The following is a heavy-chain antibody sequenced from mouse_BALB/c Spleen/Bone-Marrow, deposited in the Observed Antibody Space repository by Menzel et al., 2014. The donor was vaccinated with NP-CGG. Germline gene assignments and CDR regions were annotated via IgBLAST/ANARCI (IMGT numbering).Heavy chain of an antibody. CDR1: GFTFSYYG. CDR3: ARDSSGYLDY. Sequence: EVKLVESGGGLVKPGGSLKLSCAASGFTFSYYGMSWVRQSPEKRLEWVAEISSGGSYTYYPDTVTGRFTISRDNAKNTLYLEMSSLRSEDTAMYYCARDSSGYLDYWGQGTTLTVSS. V-gene: IGHV5-9-4*01. J-gene: IGHJ2*01. D-gene: IGHD3-1*01. CDR2: ISSGGSYT.